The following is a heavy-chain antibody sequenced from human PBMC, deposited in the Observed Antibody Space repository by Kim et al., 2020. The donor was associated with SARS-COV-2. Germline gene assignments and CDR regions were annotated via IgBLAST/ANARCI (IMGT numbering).Heavy chain of an antibody. D-gene: IGHD1-20*01. CDR1: GFTFSSYA. J-gene: IGHJ1*01. CDR3: AKAYNWNHRSFQH. V-gene: IGHV3-23*01. CDR2: ISGSGGST. Sequence: GGSLRLSCAASGFTFSSYAMSCVRQAPGKGLEWVSAISGSGGSTYYADSVKGRFTVSRDNSKNTLYLQMNSLRAEDTAVYYCAKAYNWNHRSFQHWGQGTLVTVSS.